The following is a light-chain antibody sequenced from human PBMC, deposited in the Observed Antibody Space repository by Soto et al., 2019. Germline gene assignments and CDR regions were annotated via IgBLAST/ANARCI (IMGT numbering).Light chain of an antibody. CDR1: SSDVGAYNF. CDR3: YSYAGSYKGL. J-gene: IGLJ2*01. V-gene: IGLV2-11*01. Sequence: QSVLTQPRSVSGFPGQSVTISCTGTSSDVGAYNFVSWYQQHPGKVPKLMIYDVSKRPSGVPDRFSGSKSGNTASLTVSGLQTEDEADYYCYSYAGSYKGLFGGGTKLTVL. CDR2: DVS.